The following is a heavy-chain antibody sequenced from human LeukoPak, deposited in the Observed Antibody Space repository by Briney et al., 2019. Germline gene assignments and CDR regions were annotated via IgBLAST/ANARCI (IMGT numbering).Heavy chain of an antibody. CDR2: IRYDGSNK. J-gene: IGHJ5*02. Sequence: PGGSLRLSCAASGFTFSSYGMHWVRQAPGKGLEWVAFIRYDGSNKYYADSVKGRFTISRDNSKNTLYLQMNSLRAEDTAVYYCAKDRSSSGFEGWFDPWGQGTLATVSS. CDR3: AKDRSSSGFEGWFDP. D-gene: IGHD6-19*01. V-gene: IGHV3-30*02. CDR1: GFTFSSYG.